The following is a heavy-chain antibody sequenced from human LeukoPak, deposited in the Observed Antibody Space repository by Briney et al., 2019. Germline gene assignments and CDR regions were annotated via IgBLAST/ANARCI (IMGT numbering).Heavy chain of an antibody. D-gene: IGHD3-10*01. V-gene: IGHV3-13*04. J-gene: IGHJ3*02. CDR3: ARAYRGYYGSGSYYNDASDI. CDR2: IGTAGDT. CDR1: GFAFSSYD. Sequence: GGSLRLSCAASGFAFSSYDMHWVPQATGKGLEWASAIGTAGDTYYPGSVKGRFTISRENAKNSLYLQMNSLRAGDTAVYYCARAYRGYYGSGSYYNDASDIWGQGTMVTVSS.